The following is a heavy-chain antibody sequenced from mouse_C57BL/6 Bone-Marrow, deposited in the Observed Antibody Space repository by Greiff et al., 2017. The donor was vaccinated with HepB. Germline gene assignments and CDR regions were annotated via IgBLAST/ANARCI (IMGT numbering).Heavy chain of an antibody. CDR2: IYPGDGDT. Sequence: QVQLQQSGAELVKPGASVKISCKASGYAFSSYWMNWVKQRPGKGLEWIGQIYPGDGDTNYNGKFKGKATLTADKSSSTAYMQLSSLTSEDSAVYFCARGGSRVYAMDYWGQGTSVTVSS. V-gene: IGHV1-80*01. J-gene: IGHJ4*01. D-gene: IGHD1-1*01. CDR3: ARGGSRVYAMDY. CDR1: GYAFSSYW.